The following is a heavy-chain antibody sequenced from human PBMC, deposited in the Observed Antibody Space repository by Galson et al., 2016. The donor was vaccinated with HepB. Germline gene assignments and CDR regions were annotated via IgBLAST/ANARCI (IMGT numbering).Heavy chain of an antibody. V-gene: IGHV4-59*01. D-gene: IGHD2-2*01. Sequence: SETLSLTCSVSSGSISFYYWSWIRQSPGKGLEWIGYVYYTGSTEYNPSLKGRVTMSVDTSKNQFSLKMTSVTAADTAVYYCARSPPALYPLVPAAMNNYFDPWGQGTLVTVSS. CDR1: SGSISFYY. CDR3: ARSPPALYPLVPAAMNNYFDP. CDR2: VYYTGST. J-gene: IGHJ5*02.